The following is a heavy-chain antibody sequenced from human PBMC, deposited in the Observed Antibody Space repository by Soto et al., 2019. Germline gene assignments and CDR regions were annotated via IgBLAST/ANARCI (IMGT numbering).Heavy chain of an antibody. CDR3: AKAIAMIVVPHGAFDI. J-gene: IGHJ3*02. Sequence: GGSLRLSCAPSPFVFSSNAMSWVRQASGKGLEWVSAIRGSGGSPYFADSVKGRFTMSRDTSRTTLYLQKNSLRAEDTAVYYCAKAIAMIVVPHGAFDIREQGKRV. V-gene: IGHV3-23*01. CDR2: IRGSGGSP. D-gene: IGHD3-22*01. CDR1: PFVFSSNA.